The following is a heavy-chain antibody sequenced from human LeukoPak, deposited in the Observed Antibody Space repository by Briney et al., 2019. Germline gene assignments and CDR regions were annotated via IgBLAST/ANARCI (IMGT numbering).Heavy chain of an antibody. J-gene: IGHJ6*03. CDR2: IIPIFGTA. V-gene: IGHV1-69*06. Sequence: HRASVKVSCKASGGTFSSYAISWVRQAPGQGLEWMGGIIPIFGTANYAQKFQGRVTITADKSTSTAYMELSSLRSEDTAVYYCARSSRQRYYYYMDVWGKGTTVTVSS. CDR3: ARSSRQRYYYYMDV. CDR1: GGTFSSYA.